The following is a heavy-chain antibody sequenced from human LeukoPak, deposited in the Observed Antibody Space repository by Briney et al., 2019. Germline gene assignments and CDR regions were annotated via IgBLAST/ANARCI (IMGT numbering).Heavy chain of an antibody. J-gene: IGHJ2*01. CDR3: ARDNGGDYWYSDI. V-gene: IGHV4-38-2*02. Sequence: KPSETLSLTCAVSGYSISSGYYWGWIRQPPGKGLEWIGSIYHSGSTNYNPSLKSRVTMSVDTSKNQLSLKLSSVTAADTAVYFCARDNGGDYWYSDIWGRGTLVTVSS. D-gene: IGHD2-21*01. CDR1: GYSISSGYY. CDR2: IYHSGST.